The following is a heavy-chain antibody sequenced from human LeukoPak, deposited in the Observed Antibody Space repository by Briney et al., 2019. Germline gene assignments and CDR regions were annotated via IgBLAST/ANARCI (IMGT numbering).Heavy chain of an antibody. D-gene: IGHD3-9*01. J-gene: IGHJ4*02. V-gene: IGHV1-3*03. Sequence: ASVKVSCKASGYTFTSYAMHWVRQAPGQRLEWMGWINAGNGNTKYSQEFQGRVTITRDTSASTAYMELSSLRSEDTAVYYCAKGGKYDILTGYRRSRLLGDFWGQGTLVTVSS. CDR3: AKGGKYDILTGYRRSRLLGDF. CDR1: GYTFTSYA. CDR2: INAGNGNT.